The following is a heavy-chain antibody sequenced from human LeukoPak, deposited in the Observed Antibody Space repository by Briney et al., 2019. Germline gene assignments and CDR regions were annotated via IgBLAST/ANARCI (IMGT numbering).Heavy chain of an antibody. CDR2: ISAYNGNT. V-gene: IGHV1-18*01. Sequence: ASVKVSCKASGYTFPSYGISWVRQAPGQGLEWMGWISAYNGNTDYAQKLQGRVTMTTDTSTSTAYVELRSLRSEDTALYYCARLQNSGRYFDYWGQGALVTVSS. CDR3: ARLQNSGRYFDY. CDR1: GYTFPSYG. J-gene: IGHJ4*02. D-gene: IGHD1-26*01.